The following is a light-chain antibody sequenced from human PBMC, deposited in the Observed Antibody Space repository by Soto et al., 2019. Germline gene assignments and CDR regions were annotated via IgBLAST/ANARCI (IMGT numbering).Light chain of an antibody. CDR1: QSVSSNY. CDR2: GAS. Sequence: EIVLTQSPGTLSLSPGERATLSCRASQSVSSNYLAWYQQKPGQAPRLLIYGASSRATGIPDRFSGSGYGTDFTLTISRLEPEDFAVYSCQQYGTSPLTFGGGTKKQIK. CDR3: QQYGTSPLT. V-gene: IGKV3-20*01. J-gene: IGKJ4*01.